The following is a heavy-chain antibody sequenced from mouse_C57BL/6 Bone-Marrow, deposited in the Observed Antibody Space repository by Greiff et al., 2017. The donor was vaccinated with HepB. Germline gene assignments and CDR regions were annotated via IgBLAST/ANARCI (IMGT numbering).Heavy chain of an antibody. CDR2: ISNGGGST. CDR3: ARRDSNYVGYYAMDY. CDR1: GFTFSDYY. D-gene: IGHD2-5*01. V-gene: IGHV5-12*01. Sequence: EVMLVESGGGLVQPGGSLKLSCAASGFTFSDYYMYWVRQTPEKRLEWVAYISNGGGSTYYPDTVKGRFTMTRDNAKNTLYLQLSRLKSEDTAMYYCARRDSNYVGYYAMDYWGQGTSVTVSS. J-gene: IGHJ4*01.